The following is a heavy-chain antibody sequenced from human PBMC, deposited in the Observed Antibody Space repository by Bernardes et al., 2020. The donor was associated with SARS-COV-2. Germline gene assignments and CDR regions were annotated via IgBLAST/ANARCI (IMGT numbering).Heavy chain of an antibody. Sequence: GESRKSSCKGSDYTFTNYWIGWARQMPGKGLEWMGIIYPGDSDTKYSPSFQGRVTISADKSVNTAYLQWSSLKASDTAIYYCARRRYGDFGVDVWGQGTTVTVSS. V-gene: IGHV5-51*01. CDR2: IYPGDSDT. CDR1: DYTFTNYW. D-gene: IGHD4-17*01. J-gene: IGHJ6*02. CDR3: ARRRYGDFGVDV.